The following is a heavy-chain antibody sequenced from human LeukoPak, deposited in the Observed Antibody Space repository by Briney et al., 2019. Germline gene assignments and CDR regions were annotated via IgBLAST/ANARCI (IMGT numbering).Heavy chain of an antibody. D-gene: IGHD6-13*01. Sequence: PGGSLRLSCAASGFTFSSYWMHWVRQAPGKGLLWVSRINSDGSSASYDDSVKGRFTISSDNDKNKLYLQMKSMRAEDKAVSYCERRIEAAAAPYYFEYWGQGNLVTVSS. V-gene: IGHV3-74*01. CDR1: GFTFSSYW. J-gene: IGHJ4*02. CDR2: INSDGSSA. CDR3: ERRIEAAAAPYYFEY.